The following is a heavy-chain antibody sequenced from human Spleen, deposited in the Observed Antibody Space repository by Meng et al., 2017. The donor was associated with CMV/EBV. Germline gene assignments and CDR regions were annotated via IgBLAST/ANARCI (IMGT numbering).Heavy chain of an antibody. CDR3: ASEEGGYYGSGSY. CDR1: EYTFTGNL. CDR2: INPNSGGT. Sequence: QVRWVQSGVEWKKPGAYVKVSGKASEYTFTGNLMNWVRQAPGQGLEWMGWINPNSGGTNYAQKFQGRVTMTRDTSISPAYMELSRLRSDDTAVYYCASEEGGYYGSGSYWGQGTLVTVSS. V-gene: IGHV1-2*02. D-gene: IGHD3-10*01. J-gene: IGHJ4*02.